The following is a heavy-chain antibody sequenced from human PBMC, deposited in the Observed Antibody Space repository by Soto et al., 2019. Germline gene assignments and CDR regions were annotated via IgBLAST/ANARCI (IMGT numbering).Heavy chain of an antibody. CDR2: MNPNSGNT. CDR3: ARRGYSSSWYYYYYYGMDV. Sequence: ASVKVSCKASEYAITSYYMHWVRQAPGQGLEWMGWMNPNSGNTGYAQKFQGRVTMTRNTSISTAYMELSSLRSEDTAVYYCARRGYSSSWYYYYYYGMDVWGQGTTVTVSS. CDR1: EYAITSYY. D-gene: IGHD6-13*01. V-gene: IGHV1-8*02. J-gene: IGHJ6*02.